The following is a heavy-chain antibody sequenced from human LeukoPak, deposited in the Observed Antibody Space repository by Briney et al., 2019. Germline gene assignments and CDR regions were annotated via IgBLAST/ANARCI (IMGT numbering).Heavy chain of an antibody. D-gene: IGHD6-13*01. Sequence: GGSLRLSCVASGFTFSSYAMSWVRQAPGKGLEWVSAISGSGGSTYYADSVKGRFTISRDNSKNTLYLQMNSLRAEDTAVYYCAKVPYSSSWYEYFQHWGQGTLVTVSS. J-gene: IGHJ1*01. V-gene: IGHV3-23*01. CDR3: AKVPYSSSWYEYFQH. CDR2: ISGSGGST. CDR1: GFTFSSYA.